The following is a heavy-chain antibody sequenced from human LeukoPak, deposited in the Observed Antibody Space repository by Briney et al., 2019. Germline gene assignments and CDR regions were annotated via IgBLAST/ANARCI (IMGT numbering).Heavy chain of an antibody. D-gene: IGHD2-2*01. V-gene: IGHV4-61*02. Sequence: SQTLSLTCTVSGGSISSGSYYWSWIRQPAGKGLEWIGRIHTSGSTNNNPSLKSRVTISVDTSKNQFSLRLSSVTAADTAVYYCARDDWSTSSYGYYYMDVWGKGATVTVSS. CDR2: IHTSGST. J-gene: IGHJ6*03. CDR3: ARDDWSTSSYGYYYMDV. CDR1: GGSISSGSYY.